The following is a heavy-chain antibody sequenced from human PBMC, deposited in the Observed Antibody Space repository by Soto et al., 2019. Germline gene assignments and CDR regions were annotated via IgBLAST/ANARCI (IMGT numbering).Heavy chain of an antibody. V-gene: IGHV3-33*06. D-gene: IGHD6-13*01. CDR1: GFTFSNSG. CDR3: AKYRHFPQAAGTSAPMDV. J-gene: IGHJ6*02. Sequence: GGSLRLSCATSGFTFSNSGMHWVRQAPGKGLEWVAVIWYDGSNEYYADSVKGRFTISRDNSKNTLYLQMNSLRGEDTAVYYCAKYRHFPQAAGTSAPMDVWGQGTTVTVSS. CDR2: IWYDGSNE.